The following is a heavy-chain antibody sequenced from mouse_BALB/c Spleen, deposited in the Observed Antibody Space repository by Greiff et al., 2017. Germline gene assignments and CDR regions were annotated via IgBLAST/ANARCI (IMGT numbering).Heavy chain of an antibody. Sequence: EVQVVESGGGLVKPGGSLKLSCAASGFAFSSYDMSWVRQTPEKRLEWVAYISSGGGSTYYPDTVKGRFTISRDNAKNTLYLQMSSLKSEDTAMYYCARSAPGYYFDYWGQGTTLTVSS. V-gene: IGHV5-12-1*01. CDR3: ARSAPGYYFDY. J-gene: IGHJ2*01. CDR1: GFAFSSYD. CDR2: ISSGGGST.